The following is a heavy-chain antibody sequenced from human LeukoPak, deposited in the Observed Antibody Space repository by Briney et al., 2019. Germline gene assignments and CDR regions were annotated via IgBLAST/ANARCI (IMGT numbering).Heavy chain of an antibody. CDR2: INHSGST. Sequence: SETLSLTCAVYGGSFSGYYWSWIRQPPGKGLEWIGEINHSGSTNYNPSLKSRVTISVDTSKNQFSLKLSSVTAADTAVYYCARGNRYESFRLYYFDCWGQGTLVTVSS. D-gene: IGHD3-3*01. J-gene: IGHJ4*02. V-gene: IGHV4-34*01. CDR3: ARGNRYESFRLYYFDC. CDR1: GGSFSGYY.